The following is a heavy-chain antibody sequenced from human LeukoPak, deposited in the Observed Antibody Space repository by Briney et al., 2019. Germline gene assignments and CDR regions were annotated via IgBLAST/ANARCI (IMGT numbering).Heavy chain of an antibody. D-gene: IGHD1-20*01. J-gene: IGHJ5*02. Sequence: SVKVSCKASGGTFSSYAISWVRQAPGQGLEWMGGIIPIFGTANYAQKFQGRVTITADESTSTAYMELSSLRSEDTAVYYCARVVTGTTIYNWFDPWGQGTLVTVSS. CDR2: IIPIFGTA. CDR3: ARVVTGTTIYNWFDP. V-gene: IGHV1-69*13. CDR1: GGTFSSYA.